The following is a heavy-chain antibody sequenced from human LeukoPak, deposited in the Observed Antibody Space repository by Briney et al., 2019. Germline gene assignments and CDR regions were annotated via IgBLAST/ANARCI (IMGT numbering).Heavy chain of an antibody. J-gene: IGHJ4*02. Sequence: PSETLSLTCTVSGGSISSYYWSWIRQPPGKGLEWIGYIYYSGSTNYNPSLKSRVTISVDTSKNQLSLKLSSVTAADTAVYYCARVSGGIAVAGLDYWGQGTLVTVSS. CDR2: IYYSGST. V-gene: IGHV4-59*01. CDR3: ARVSGGIAVAGLDY. CDR1: GGSISSYY. D-gene: IGHD6-19*01.